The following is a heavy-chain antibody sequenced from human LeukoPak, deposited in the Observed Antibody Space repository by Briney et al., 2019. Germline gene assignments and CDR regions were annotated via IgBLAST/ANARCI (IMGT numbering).Heavy chain of an antibody. V-gene: IGHV4-59*08. CDR1: GGSISSYY. CDR2: IYYSGST. D-gene: IGHD6-19*01. J-gene: IGHJ4*02. Sequence: SETLSLTCTVSGGSISSYYWSWIRQPPGKGLEWIGYIYYSGSTNYNPSLKSRVTISVDTSKNQFSLKLSSVTAADTAVYYCAGLELADRGIAVAGPGFDYWGQGTLVTVSS. CDR3: AGLELADRGIAVAGPGFDY.